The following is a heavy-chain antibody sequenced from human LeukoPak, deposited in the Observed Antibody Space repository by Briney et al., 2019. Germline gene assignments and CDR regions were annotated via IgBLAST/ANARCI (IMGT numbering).Heavy chain of an antibody. CDR1: GGSLSSNNW. Sequence: SETLSLTCAVSGGSLSSNNWWSGVRQPPGKGVEWIGEIVHSGSTNYNPSLKGRFTISVDKSKNQLSLKLNCVTAAATAAYYCARAEPRGSVWYPYWGPGTLVTVSS. CDR2: IVHSGST. V-gene: IGHV4-4*02. CDR3: ARAEPRGSVWYPY. D-gene: IGHD6-13*01. J-gene: IGHJ4*02.